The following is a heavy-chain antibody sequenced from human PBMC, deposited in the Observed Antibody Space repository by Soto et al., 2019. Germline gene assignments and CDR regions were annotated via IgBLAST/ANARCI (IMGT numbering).Heavy chain of an antibody. CDR3: ARDVDRTSHLNWFDP. CDR1: GFSLSGYG. V-gene: IGHV3-33*01. D-gene: IGHD5-12*01. Sequence: PGGSLRLSCEVSGFSLSGYGMHWVRQAPGKGLEWVAVIWYHGTTKNYADSVKGRFTISRGTSKNTVYLQMDSLKVEDTAVYYCARDVDRTSHLNWFDPWGQGVMVTVSS. J-gene: IGHJ5*02. CDR2: IWYHGTTK.